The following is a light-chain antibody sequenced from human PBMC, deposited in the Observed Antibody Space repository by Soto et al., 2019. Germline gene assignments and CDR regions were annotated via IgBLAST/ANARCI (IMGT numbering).Light chain of an antibody. CDR3: QQYNNYSGT. CDR1: QSVNSW. Sequence: DIQMTQSPSTLSASVGDRVTITCRASQSVNSWLAWYQQRPGQAPKLLIYKASILENGVPSRCSGTGSGTEFTLTISGLQPDDFASYYCQQYNNYSGTFGQGTKVDIK. CDR2: KAS. V-gene: IGKV1-5*03. J-gene: IGKJ1*01.